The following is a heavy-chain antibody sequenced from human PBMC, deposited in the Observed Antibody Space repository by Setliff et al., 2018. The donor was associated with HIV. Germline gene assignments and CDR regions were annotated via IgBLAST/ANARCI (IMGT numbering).Heavy chain of an antibody. CDR2: ISDGGSP. J-gene: IGHJ5*02. V-gene: IGHV4-59*08. CDR3: GKHPYESRSFGWIDP. CDR1: GGTLSNYR. Sequence: ASETLSLTCSVSGGTLSNYRWSWLRQYPGKGLEWIGHISDGGSPKYNPSLQSRVTISLDTSKNQFSLRLNYVTAADTALYYCGKHPYESRSFGWIDPWGQGTQVTVSS. D-gene: IGHD3-10*01.